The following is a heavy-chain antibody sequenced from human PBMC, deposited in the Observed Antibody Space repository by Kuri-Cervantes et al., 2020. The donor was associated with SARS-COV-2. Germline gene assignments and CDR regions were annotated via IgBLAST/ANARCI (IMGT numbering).Heavy chain of an antibody. Sequence: SQTLSLTCAVYGGSFSDYYGSSIRQPPGKGLGWIGEINHSGTTNYNPSLMSRVTISVDASKNQFSLKLSSVTAADTSVYCCARGGYTYGYRHWGQGTLVTVSS. CDR3: ARGGYTYGYRH. D-gene: IGHD5-18*01. V-gene: IGHV4-34*01. CDR1: GGSFSDYY. CDR2: INHSGTT. J-gene: IGHJ4*02.